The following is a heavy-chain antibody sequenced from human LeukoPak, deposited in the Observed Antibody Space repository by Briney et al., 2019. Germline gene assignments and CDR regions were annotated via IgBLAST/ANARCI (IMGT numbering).Heavy chain of an antibody. V-gene: IGHV1-69*13. CDR2: IIPIFDTA. D-gene: IGHD6-19*01. J-gene: IGHJ6*04. CDR1: GGTFSSYA. Sequence: ASVKMSCKASGGTFSSYAISWVRQAPGQGLEWMGGIIPIFDTANYAQKFQGRVTITADESTSTAYMELSSPRSEDTAVYYCARGEIVAVAGTTGGYYYYGMDVWGKGTTVTVSS. CDR3: ARGEIVAVAGTTGGYYYYGMDV.